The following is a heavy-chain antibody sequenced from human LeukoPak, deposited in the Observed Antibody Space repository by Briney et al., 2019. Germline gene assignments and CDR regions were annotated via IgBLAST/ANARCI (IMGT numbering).Heavy chain of an antibody. CDR2: ISSSSYI. J-gene: IGHJ4*02. CDR1: GFTFSSYS. Sequence: GGSLRLSCAASGFTFSSYSMNWVRQAPGKGLEWVSSISSSSYIYYADSVKGRFTISRDNAKNSLYLQMNSLRAEDTAVYYCARDRGGGSSWYEIDYWGQGTLVTVSS. CDR3: ARDRGGGSSWYEIDY. D-gene: IGHD6-13*01. V-gene: IGHV3-21*01.